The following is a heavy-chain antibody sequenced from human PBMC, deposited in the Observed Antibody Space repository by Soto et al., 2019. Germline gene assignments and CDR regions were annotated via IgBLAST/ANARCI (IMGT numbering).Heavy chain of an antibody. D-gene: IGHD3-22*01. J-gene: IGHJ6*02. V-gene: IGHV4-61*08. CDR3: ARGGDYYDSSGYYPFYYYGMDV. CDR1: GGSISSGGYY. Sequence: SETLSLTCTVSGGSISSGGYYWSWIRQPPGKGLEWIGYIYYSGSTNYNPSLKSRVTISVDTSKNQFSLKLSSVTAADTAVYYCARGGDYYDSSGYYPFYYYGMDVWGQGTTVTVSS. CDR2: IYYSGST.